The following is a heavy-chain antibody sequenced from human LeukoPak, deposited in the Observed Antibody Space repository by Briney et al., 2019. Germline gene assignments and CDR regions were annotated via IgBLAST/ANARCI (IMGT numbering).Heavy chain of an antibody. Sequence: SETLSLTCTVSGGSISSHYWSWIRQPPGKGLEWIGYTNYSGSTSYNPSLKSRVTISIDTSKNQFSLKLNSVTAADTAVYYCARRIDYGGSPFDYWGQGTLVTVSS. D-gene: IGHD4-23*01. J-gene: IGHJ4*02. CDR1: GGSISSHY. CDR2: TNYSGST. CDR3: ARRIDYGGSPFDY. V-gene: IGHV4-59*08.